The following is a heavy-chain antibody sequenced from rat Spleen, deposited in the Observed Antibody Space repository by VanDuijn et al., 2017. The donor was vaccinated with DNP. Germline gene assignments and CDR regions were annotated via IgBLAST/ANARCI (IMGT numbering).Heavy chain of an antibody. Sequence: EVQLQESGPGLVRPSQSLSLTCSVTGYSITSHYWGWIRKLPGNKMEWIGYINYSGSTGYNPSLRSRISITRDTSKNLFFLHLDSVTTEDTATYYCARWVWYFDYWGQGVMVTVSS. CDR2: INYSGST. V-gene: IGHV3-1*01. CDR1: GYSITSHY. J-gene: IGHJ2*01. CDR3: ARWVWYFDY.